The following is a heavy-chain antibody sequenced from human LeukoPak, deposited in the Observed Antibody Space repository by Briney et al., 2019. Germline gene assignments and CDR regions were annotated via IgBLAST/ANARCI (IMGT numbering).Heavy chain of an antibody. J-gene: IGHJ5*02. CDR1: GYTFTSYG. D-gene: IGHD6-19*01. CDR3: TRDLYSSGWYVEGP. CDR2: IGVYNGNT. V-gene: IGHV1-18*01. Sequence: GAPVKVSCKASGYTFTSYGISWVRQAPGQGLEWMGWIGVYNGNTQYAETVQGRVTMTTDTSMFTAYMELRSLRSDDTAVYYCTRDLYSSGWYVEGPWGQGTLVTVSS.